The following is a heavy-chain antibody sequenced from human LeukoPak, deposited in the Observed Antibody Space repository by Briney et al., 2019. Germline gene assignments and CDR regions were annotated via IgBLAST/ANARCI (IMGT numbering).Heavy chain of an antibody. Sequence: GGSLRLSCAASGFTVSTNYVSWVRQAPGKGLEWVSVIYRSGSTYYADSVRGRFTISRDNSKNTLYLQMNRLRAEDTAVYYCARDSGHDAFDIWGQGTMVTVSS. CDR2: IYRSGST. CDR3: ARDSGHDAFDI. J-gene: IGHJ3*02. V-gene: IGHV3-53*01. CDR1: GFTVSTNY.